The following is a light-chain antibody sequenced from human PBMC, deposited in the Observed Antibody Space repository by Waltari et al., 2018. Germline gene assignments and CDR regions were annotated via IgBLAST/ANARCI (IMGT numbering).Light chain of an antibody. CDR1: QSVSSS. V-gene: IGKV3-11*01. CDR3: QQRINWPIT. CDR2: DAS. J-gene: IGKJ5*01. Sequence: EIVLTQSPATLSLSPGERATLSCRASQSVSSSLAWYQQKPGQAPRLLIYDASNRATGITARFSGSGSGTDFTLTISSLEPEDFAVYYCQQRINWPITFGQGTRLEIK.